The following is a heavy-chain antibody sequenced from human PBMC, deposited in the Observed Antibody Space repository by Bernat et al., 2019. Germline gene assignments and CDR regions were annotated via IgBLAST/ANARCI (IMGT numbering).Heavy chain of an antibody. V-gene: IGHV4-34*01. Sequence: QVQLQQWGAGLLKPSETLSLTCAVYDGSFSDYYWSWIRQPPGKGLEWIGEIHHSGSTKYNPSLKSRVTISVDTSKNQFSLKLSSVTAADTAIYYCGRGRGHNWSYWGQGVLVTVSS. CDR2: IHHSGST. D-gene: IGHD1-20*01. CDR3: GRGRGHNWSY. CDR1: DGSFSDYY. J-gene: IGHJ4*02.